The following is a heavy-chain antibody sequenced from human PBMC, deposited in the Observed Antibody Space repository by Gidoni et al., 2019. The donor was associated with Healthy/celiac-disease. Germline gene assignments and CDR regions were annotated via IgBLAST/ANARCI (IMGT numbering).Heavy chain of an antibody. CDR2: IWYDGSNK. CDR1: GFTFSSYG. J-gene: IGHJ4*02. CDR3: ARVGYYGSGSYYDDFDY. Sequence: QVQLVESGGGVVQPGRSLRLSCAASGFTFSSYGMHWVRQAPGKGLEWVAVIWYDGSNKYYADSVKGRFTISRDNSKNTLYLQMNSLRAEDTAVYYCARVGYYGSGSYYDDFDYWGQGTLVTVSS. V-gene: IGHV3-33*01. D-gene: IGHD3-10*01.